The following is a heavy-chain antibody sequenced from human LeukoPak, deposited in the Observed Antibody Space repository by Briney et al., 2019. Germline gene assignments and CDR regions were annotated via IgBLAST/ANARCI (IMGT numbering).Heavy chain of an antibody. CDR1: GFTVRTYA. Sequence: GGSLRLSCAASGFTVRTYAMNWIRQAPGKGLEWVSYFGSSSGTIHYADSVRGRFTISRDNAKMSLYLQMNSLRVEDTAVYYCARSNGLRYFDRWGQGTLVTVSS. D-gene: IGHD2-8*01. CDR3: ARSNGLRYFDR. V-gene: IGHV3-48*04. J-gene: IGHJ4*02. CDR2: FGSSSGTI.